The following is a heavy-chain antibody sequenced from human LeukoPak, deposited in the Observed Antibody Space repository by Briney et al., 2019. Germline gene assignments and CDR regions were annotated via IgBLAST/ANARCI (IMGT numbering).Heavy chain of an antibody. J-gene: IGHJ3*02. CDR3: ARDGITDIVVVPAGDDAFDI. D-gene: IGHD2-2*01. CDR1: GYTFTGYY. Sequence: ASVKVSCKASGYTFTGYYMHWVRQAPGQGLEWMGCINPNSGGTNYAQKFQGRVTMTRDTSISTAYMELSRLRSDDTAVYYCARDGITDIVVVPAGDDAFDIWGQGTMVTVSS. V-gene: IGHV1-2*02. CDR2: INPNSGGT.